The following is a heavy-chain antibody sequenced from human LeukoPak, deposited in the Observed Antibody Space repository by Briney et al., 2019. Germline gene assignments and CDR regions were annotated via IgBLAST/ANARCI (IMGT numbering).Heavy chain of an antibody. D-gene: IGHD2-2*01. CDR3: ARVPSSTRYCSSTSCLKFFDY. J-gene: IGHJ4*02. Sequence: GASVKVSCKASGYTFTGYYMHWVRQAPGQGLEWMGRINPNSGGTNYAQKFQGRVTMTRDTSISTAYMELSRLGSDDTAVYYCARVPSSTRYCSSTSCLKFFDYWGQGTLVTASS. V-gene: IGHV1-2*06. CDR1: GYTFTGYY. CDR2: INPNSGGT.